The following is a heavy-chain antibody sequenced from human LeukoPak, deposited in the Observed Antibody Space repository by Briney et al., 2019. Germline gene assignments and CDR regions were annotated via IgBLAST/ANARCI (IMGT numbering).Heavy chain of an antibody. Sequence: PSETLSLTCNVSGGSVSGGSYYWSWIRQPPGKGLEWIGNIYYSGTTNYNPSLKSRVSISLAASKNQFSLKLNSVTAADTAVYYCARHYGPWGQGTLVTVSS. CDR2: IYYSGTT. J-gene: IGHJ5*02. V-gene: IGHV4-61*01. CDR3: ARHYGP. CDR1: GGSVSGGSYY. D-gene: IGHD3-16*01.